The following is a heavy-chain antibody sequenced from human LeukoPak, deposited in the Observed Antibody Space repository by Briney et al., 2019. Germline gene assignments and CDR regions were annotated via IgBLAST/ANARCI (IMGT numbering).Heavy chain of an antibody. V-gene: IGHV3-30*02. CDR1: GFTFSSYA. J-gene: IGHJ4*02. CDR3: TKDHGSSWSTFDY. D-gene: IGHD6-13*01. Sequence: GGSLRLSCVVSGFTFSSYAMHWVRQAPGKGLEWVTFIRYDGSNKYYADSVKGRFTISRDNSKNTLYLQMNSLRAEDTAVHYCTKDHGSSWSTFDYWGQGTLVTVSS. CDR2: IRYDGSNK.